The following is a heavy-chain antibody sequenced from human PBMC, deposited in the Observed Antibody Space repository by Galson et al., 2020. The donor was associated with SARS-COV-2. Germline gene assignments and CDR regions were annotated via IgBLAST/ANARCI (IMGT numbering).Heavy chain of an antibody. V-gene: IGHV3-30*03. CDR1: TFTFSDYG. CDR3: ARDSLERNTWFSNYLYSHMDV. D-gene: IGHD4-4*01. Sequence: GGSLRLSCAASTFTFSDYGIHWVRQAPGKGLEWVAVISFDGKDKYYADSVQGRFTISRDNSVKTLYLQMNSLRAEDTAVYFCARDSLERNTWFSNYLYSHMDVWGKGTTVTVSS. CDR2: ISFDGKDK. J-gene: IGHJ6*03.